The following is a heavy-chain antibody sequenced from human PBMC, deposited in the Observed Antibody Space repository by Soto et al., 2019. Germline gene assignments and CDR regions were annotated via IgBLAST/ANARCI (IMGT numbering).Heavy chain of an antibody. CDR3: AKVRITMIVLPNDLFEI. Sequence: GASVKVSCKASGYTFTSYGISWVRQAPGQGLEWMGWISAYNGNTNYAQKLQGRVTMTTDTSTSTAYMELRSLRSDDTAVYYCAKVRITMIVLPNDLFEIGGKGKMVTVSS. CDR2: ISAYNGNT. D-gene: IGHD3-22*01. V-gene: IGHV1-18*01. CDR1: GYTFTSYG. J-gene: IGHJ3*02.